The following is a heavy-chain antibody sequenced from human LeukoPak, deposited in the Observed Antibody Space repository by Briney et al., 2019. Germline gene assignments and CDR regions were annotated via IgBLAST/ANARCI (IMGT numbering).Heavy chain of an antibody. CDR1: GFTFSSYG. CDR3: ARDLGANYYDSSGSFDY. D-gene: IGHD3-22*01. Sequence: GGSLRLSCAASGFTFSSYGMHWVRQAPGKGLEGVAVMWYDGSNKYYGDSVKGRFTISRDNSKNTLYLQMNSLRAEDTAVYYCARDLGANYYDSSGSFDYWGQGTLVTVSS. J-gene: IGHJ4*02. CDR2: MWYDGSNK. V-gene: IGHV3-33*01.